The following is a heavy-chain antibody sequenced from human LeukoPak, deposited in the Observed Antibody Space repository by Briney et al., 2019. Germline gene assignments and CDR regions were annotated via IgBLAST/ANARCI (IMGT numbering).Heavy chain of an antibody. CDR3: ARASGPFDF. D-gene: IGHD3-10*01. CDR1: GFVFSTYG. J-gene: IGHJ4*02. CDR2: IFSDGYTK. Sequence: HAGGSLRLSCAASGFVFSTYGMHWVRQAPGKGLEWVAVIFSDGYTKYYAGSVKDRFTISRDDSRNTLYLHMNSLIPGDTGVYYCARASGPFDFWGQGTLLTVSS. V-gene: IGHV3-33*01.